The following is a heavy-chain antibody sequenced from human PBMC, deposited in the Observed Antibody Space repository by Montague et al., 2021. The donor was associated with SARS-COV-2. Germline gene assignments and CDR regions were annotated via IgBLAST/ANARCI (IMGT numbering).Heavy chain of an antibody. Sequence: SETLSLTCTVSGDSISSYYWSWIRQPPGKGLEWIAYIYVIGSTNYNPSLESRVSISVITSRNQLSLRLRSVTAADTAVYYCARHSGYYDRSGYYDYWGQGTLVTVSS. CDR3: ARHSGYYDRSGYYDY. D-gene: IGHD3-22*01. V-gene: IGHV4-59*08. CDR1: GDSISSYY. J-gene: IGHJ4*02. CDR2: IYVIGST.